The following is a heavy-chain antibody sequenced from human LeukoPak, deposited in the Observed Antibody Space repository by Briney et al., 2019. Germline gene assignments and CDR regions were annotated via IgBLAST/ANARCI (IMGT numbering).Heavy chain of an antibody. V-gene: IGHV1-18*01. Sequence: ASVKVSCKASGYTFTSYGISWVRQAPGQGLEWMGWISAYNGNTNYAQKLQGRVTMTTDTSTSTAYMELRSLRSDDTAVYYCARDGTYYDILTGYYNVDYWGQGTLVTVSS. CDR3: ARDGTYYDILTGYYNVDY. CDR1: GYTFTSYG. J-gene: IGHJ4*02. D-gene: IGHD3-9*01. CDR2: ISAYNGNT.